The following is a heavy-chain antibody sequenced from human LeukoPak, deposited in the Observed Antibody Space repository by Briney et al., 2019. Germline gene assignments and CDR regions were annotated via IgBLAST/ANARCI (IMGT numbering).Heavy chain of an antibody. CDR3: ARESIHGAFDI. CDR1: GYTSTGYY. J-gene: IGHJ3*02. Sequence: SVKVSCKASGYTSTGYYMHWVRQAAGQGLEWMGWINPNSGGTNYAQKFQGRITMTRDTSISTAYMELSRLRSDDTAVYYCARESIHGAFDIWGQGKMVTVSS. D-gene: IGHD6-6*01. V-gene: IGHV1-2*02. CDR2: INPNSGGT.